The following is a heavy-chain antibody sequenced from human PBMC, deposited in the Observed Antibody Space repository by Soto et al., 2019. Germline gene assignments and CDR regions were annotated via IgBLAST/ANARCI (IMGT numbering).Heavy chain of an antibody. CDR2: VHRSVST. CDR3: ARDNRAADFWRDKDYGLDV. V-gene: IGHV4-61*01. Sequence: SETLSLTCTVSGDFVNSGNYYWTWVRHPPGKGLEWIGYVHRSVSTNYNPSLKSRVTIVLDTSKNRFSLRLESVTAADTGVYYCARDNRAADFWRDKDYGLDVWGQGTTVTVSS. D-gene: IGHD3-3*01. CDR1: GDFVNSGNYY. J-gene: IGHJ6*02.